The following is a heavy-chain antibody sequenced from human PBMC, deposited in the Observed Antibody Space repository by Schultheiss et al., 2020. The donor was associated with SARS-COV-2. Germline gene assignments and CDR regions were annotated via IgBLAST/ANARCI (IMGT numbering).Heavy chain of an antibody. J-gene: IGHJ6*02. D-gene: IGHD3-10*01. CDR1: GFTFSTYN. CDR2: ISSSGSTI. V-gene: IGHV3-48*04. Sequence: GGSLRLSCAASGFTFSTYNMNWVRQAPGKGLEWVSYISSSGSTIYYADSVKGRFTISRDNAKNSLYLQMNSLRAEDTAVYYCAPGKLSAFGYYYYGMDVWGQGTTVTVSS. CDR3: APGKLSAFGYYYYGMDV.